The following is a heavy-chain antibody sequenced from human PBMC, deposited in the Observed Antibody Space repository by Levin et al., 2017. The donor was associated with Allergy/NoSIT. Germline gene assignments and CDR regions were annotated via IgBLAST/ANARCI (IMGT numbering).Heavy chain of an antibody. V-gene: IGHV3-74*01. CDR3: ARVTDTGYFAR. CDR1: GFIFNNYW. CDR2: INSDGSNT. Sequence: PGGSLRLSCAASGFIFNNYWMHWVRQVPGKGLVWVSRINSDGSNTIYADSVKGRFTISRDNAKNTLYLQMNSLRVEDTALYYCARVTDTGYFARWGQGTLVTVSS. D-gene: IGHD2-21*02. J-gene: IGHJ4*02.